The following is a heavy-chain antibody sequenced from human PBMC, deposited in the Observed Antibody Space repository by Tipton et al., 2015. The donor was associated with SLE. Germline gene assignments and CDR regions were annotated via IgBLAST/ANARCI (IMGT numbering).Heavy chain of an antibody. Sequence: TLSLTCTVSGGSISSSSYYWGWIRQPPGKGLEWIGYIYYSGGTNYNPSLKSRVTISVDTSKNQFSLKLSSVTAADTAVYYCAVGVATMGDAFDIWGQGTMVTVSS. J-gene: IGHJ3*02. CDR3: AVGVATMGDAFDI. CDR1: GGSISSSSYY. D-gene: IGHD5-12*01. V-gene: IGHV4-61*05. CDR2: IYYSGGT.